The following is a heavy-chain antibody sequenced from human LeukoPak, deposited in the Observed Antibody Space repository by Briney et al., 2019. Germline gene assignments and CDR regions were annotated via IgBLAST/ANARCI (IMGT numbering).Heavy chain of an antibody. CDR2: IRYDGSNK. Sequence: PGGSLRLSCAASGFTFSSYGMHWVRQAPGKGLEWEAFIRYDGSNKYYADSVKGRFTISRDNSKNTLYLQMNSLRAEDTAVYYCAKDPQKWESYFDYWGQGTLVTVSS. CDR3: AKDPQKWESYFDY. J-gene: IGHJ4*02. CDR1: GFTFSSYG. V-gene: IGHV3-30*02. D-gene: IGHD1-26*01.